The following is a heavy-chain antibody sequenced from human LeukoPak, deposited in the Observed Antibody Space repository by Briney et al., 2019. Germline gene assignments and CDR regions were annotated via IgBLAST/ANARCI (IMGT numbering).Heavy chain of an antibody. CDR2: IKQDGSEK. CDR3: AKKEAPFYDILTGYYAPIDY. J-gene: IGHJ4*02. V-gene: IGHV3-7*01. CDR1: GFTFSSYG. D-gene: IGHD3-9*01. Sequence: GGSLRLSCAASGFTFSSYGMHWVRQAPGKGLEWVANIKQDGSEKYYVDSVKGRFTISRDNSKNTLYLQMNSLRAEDTAVYYCAKKEAPFYDILTGYYAPIDYWGQGTLVTVSS.